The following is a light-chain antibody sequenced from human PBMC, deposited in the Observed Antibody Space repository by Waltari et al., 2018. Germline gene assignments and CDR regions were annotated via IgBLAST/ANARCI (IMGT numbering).Light chain of an antibody. Sequence: DIVMTQSPDSLAVSLGERATINCKSSQSVLYSSNNKNYLAWYQQKPGQPPKLLIYWASTRESGVPDRFSGSESGTDFTLTISSLQAEDVAVYYCQQYYTTPRTFSQGTKVEIK. CDR3: QQYYTTPRT. J-gene: IGKJ1*01. CDR2: WAS. CDR1: QSVLYSSNNKNY. V-gene: IGKV4-1*01.